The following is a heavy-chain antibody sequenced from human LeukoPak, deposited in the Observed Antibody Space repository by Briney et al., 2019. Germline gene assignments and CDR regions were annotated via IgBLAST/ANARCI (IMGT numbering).Heavy chain of an antibody. V-gene: IGHV1-2*02. D-gene: IGHD3-10*01. CDR2: INPNSGGT. Sequence: ASVKVSCKASGYTFTGYYMHWVRQAPGQGLEWMGWINPNSGGTNYAQKFQGRVTMTRDTSISTAYMELSRLRSDDTAVYYCARDPHTLVGGYYYMDVWGKGTTVTISS. J-gene: IGHJ6*03. CDR3: ARDPHTLVGGYYYMDV. CDR1: GYTFTGYY.